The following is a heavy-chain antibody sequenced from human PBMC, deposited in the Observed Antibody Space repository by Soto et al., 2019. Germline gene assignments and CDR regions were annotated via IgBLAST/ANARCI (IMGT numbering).Heavy chain of an antibody. CDR1: GVSISSYF. J-gene: IGHJ4*02. CDR3: ARIGGYHGPLDY. D-gene: IGHD3-16*02. V-gene: IGHV4-59*01. CDR2: TYHRGST. Sequence: SETLSLTCSVSGVSISSYFWSWIRQPPGRGLEWIGYTYHRGSTNYSPSLKSRVAISLDTSENQFSLKVSSVTAADTAVYYCARIGGYHGPLDYWGQGTPLTVSS.